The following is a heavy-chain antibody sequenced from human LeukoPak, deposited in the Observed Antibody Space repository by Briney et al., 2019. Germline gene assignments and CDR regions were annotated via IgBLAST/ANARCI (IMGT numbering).Heavy chain of an antibody. CDR1: GGSFSGYY. CDR3: ARRVGAFGEHQN. CDR2: INHSGST. D-gene: IGHD3-10*01. J-gene: IGHJ4*02. Sequence: SETLSLTCAVYGGSFSGYYWSWIRQPPGKGLEWIGEINHSGSTYYNPSLKSRVTISVDTSKNQFSLKLSSVTAADTAVYYCARRVGAFGEHQNWGQGTLVTVSS. V-gene: IGHV4-34*01.